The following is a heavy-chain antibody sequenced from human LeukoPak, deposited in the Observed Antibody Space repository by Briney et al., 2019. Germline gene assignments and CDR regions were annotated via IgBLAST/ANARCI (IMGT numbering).Heavy chain of an antibody. CDR3: ARSDGDYDLIDT. Sequence: SETLSLTRTVSGGSISSSNYYWGWIRRPPGKGLEWIGSFYYSGNTDYNPSLQSRVTISLDTSKNNLSLKMNSVTATDTAMYYCARSDGDYDLIDTWGQGTLVTVSS. D-gene: IGHD5-12*01. V-gene: IGHV4-39*02. J-gene: IGHJ5*02. CDR2: FYYSGNT. CDR1: GGSISSSNYY.